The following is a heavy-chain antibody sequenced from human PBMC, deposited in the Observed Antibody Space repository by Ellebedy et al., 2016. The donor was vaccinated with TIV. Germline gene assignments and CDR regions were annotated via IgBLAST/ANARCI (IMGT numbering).Heavy chain of an antibody. CDR1: GGSIRGYY. CDR2: IYTTGSG. CDR3: ARVSRAGACFDY. Sequence: MPSETLSLTCTASGGSIRGYYWSWLRPPAGKGMEWIGRIYTTGSGDYNPSLQSRVTMSVDTSKNQFSLHLRSVTAADTAVYFRARVSRAGACFDYWGQGTLVAVSS. J-gene: IGHJ4*02. V-gene: IGHV4-4*07.